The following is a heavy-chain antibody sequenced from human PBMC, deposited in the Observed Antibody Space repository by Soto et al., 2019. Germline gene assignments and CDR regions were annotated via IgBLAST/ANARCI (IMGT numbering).Heavy chain of an antibody. J-gene: IGHJ4*02. CDR1: GYTFATYW. V-gene: IGHV5-51*03. Sequence: EVQLVQSGAEVKKPGESLKISCTGSGYTFATYWIAWVRQMPGKGLEWMGIIYPSDSNTRYSPSFQGQVTISADKSIPTAYLQWSSLTASDTALYYCARLPTPREDGTYFDYWGQGTLVTVSS. CDR2: IYPSDSNT. CDR3: ARLPTPREDGTYFDY. D-gene: IGHD1-26*01.